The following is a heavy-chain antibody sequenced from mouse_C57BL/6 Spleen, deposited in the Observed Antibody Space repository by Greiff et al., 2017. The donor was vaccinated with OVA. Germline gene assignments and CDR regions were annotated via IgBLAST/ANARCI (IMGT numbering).Heavy chain of an antibody. CDR1: GFTFSSYA. Sequence: EVKLVESGGGLVKPGGSLKLSCAASGFTFSSYAMSWVRQTPEKRLEWVATISDGGSYTYYPDNVKGRFTISRDNAKNNLYLQMSHLKSEDTAMYYCARDHMVTTYLNWYFDVWGTGTTVTVSS. D-gene: IGHD2-3*01. V-gene: IGHV5-4*01. J-gene: IGHJ1*03. CDR3: ARDHMVTTYLNWYFDV. CDR2: ISDGGSYT.